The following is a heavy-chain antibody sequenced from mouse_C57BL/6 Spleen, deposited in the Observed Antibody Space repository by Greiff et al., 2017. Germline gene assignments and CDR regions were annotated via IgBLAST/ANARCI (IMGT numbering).Heavy chain of an antibody. CDR2: IYPGSGNT. CDR1: GYTFTDYY. J-gene: IGHJ1*03. D-gene: IGHD2-1*01. Sequence: QVHVKQSGAELVRPGASVKLSCKASGYTFTDYYINWVKQRPGQGLEWIARIYPGSGNTYYNEKFKGKATLTAEKSSSTAYMQLSSLTSEDSAVYFCARSEGYGNYWYFDVWGTGTTVTVSS. V-gene: IGHV1-76*01. CDR3: ARSEGYGNYWYFDV.